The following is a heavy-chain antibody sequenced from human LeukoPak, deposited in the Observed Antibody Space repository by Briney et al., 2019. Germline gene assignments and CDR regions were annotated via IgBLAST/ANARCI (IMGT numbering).Heavy chain of an antibody. CDR2: ISGSGGST. J-gene: IGHJ6*02. Sequence: GGSLRLPCVVSRFSFSGYVMSWVRQPPGKGLEWVSDISGSGGSTFYADSVKGRFTISRDNSKNTLYLQMDSLRAEDTAVYYCAGRRRDGYSYYYGMDVWGQGTTVTVSS. D-gene: IGHD5-24*01. CDR3: AGRRRDGYSYYYGMDV. CDR1: RFSFSGYV. V-gene: IGHV3-23*01.